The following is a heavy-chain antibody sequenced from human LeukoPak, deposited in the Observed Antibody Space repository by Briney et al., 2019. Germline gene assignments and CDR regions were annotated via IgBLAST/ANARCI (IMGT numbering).Heavy chain of an antibody. CDR1: GYTFTSYY. CDR2: INPSGGST. J-gene: IGHJ6*02. CDR3: ATHGYSYGYYYYYGMDV. Sequence: ASVKVSCKASGYTFTSYYMHWVRQAPGQGLEWMRIINPSGGSTSYAQKFQGRVTMTRDTSTSTVYMELSSLRSEDTAVYYCATHGYSYGYYYYYGMDVWGQGTTVTVSS. D-gene: IGHD5-18*01. V-gene: IGHV1-46*01.